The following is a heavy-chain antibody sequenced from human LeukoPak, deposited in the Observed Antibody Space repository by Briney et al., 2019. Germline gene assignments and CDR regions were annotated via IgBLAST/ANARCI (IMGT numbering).Heavy chain of an antibody. Sequence: GGSLRLSCAASGFTVSRNYMSWVRQAPAKGLEWVSVIYSGGRTYYADSVKGRFTISRDNSKNTLYLQMNRLRAEDTAVYYCARAGPSSSWHQFDYWGQGTLVTVSS. CDR1: GFTVSRNY. D-gene: IGHD6-13*01. CDR2: IYSGGRT. V-gene: IGHV3-66*01. CDR3: ARAGPSSSWHQFDY. J-gene: IGHJ4*02.